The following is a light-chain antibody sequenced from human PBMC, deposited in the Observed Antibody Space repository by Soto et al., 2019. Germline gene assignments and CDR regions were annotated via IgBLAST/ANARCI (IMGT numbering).Light chain of an antibody. CDR2: STS. Sequence: EIVLTQSPGTLSLSPGERATLSCKTSQSFSGSYLAWYQQKPGQAPRLLIYSTSNGATGIPDRFSGSGSGTDFTLTIRRLEPEDFAVYYCQQYGSSFGQGTKLEIK. CDR1: QSFSGSY. V-gene: IGKV3-20*01. CDR3: QQYGSS. J-gene: IGKJ2*01.